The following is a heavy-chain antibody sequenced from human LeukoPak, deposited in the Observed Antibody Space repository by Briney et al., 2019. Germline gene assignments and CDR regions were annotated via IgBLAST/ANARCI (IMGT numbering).Heavy chain of an antibody. CDR1: GYTLTELS. D-gene: IGHD6-19*01. CDR3: ATDLDIAVAGTIFDY. V-gene: IGHV1-24*01. J-gene: IGHJ4*02. CDR2: FDPEDGET. Sequence: GASVKVSCKVSGYTLTELSMHWVRQAPGNGLEWMGGFDPEDGETIYAQKFQGRVTMTEDTSTDTAYMELSSLRSEDTAVYYCATDLDIAVAGTIFDYWGQGTLVTVSS.